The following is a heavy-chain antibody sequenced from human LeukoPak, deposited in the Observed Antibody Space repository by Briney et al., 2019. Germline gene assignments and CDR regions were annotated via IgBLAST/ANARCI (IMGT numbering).Heavy chain of an antibody. V-gene: IGHV3-48*04. CDR1: GFTLITYS. CDR2: ISSSGSTI. CDR3: ASCRQQLVLDY. J-gene: IGHJ4*02. Sequence: PGGSLRLSCAASGFTLITYSMNWVRQAPEKGLEWVSYISSSGSTIYYADSVKGRFTISRDNAKNSLYLQMNSLRAEDTAVYYCASCRQQLVLDYWGQGTLVTVSS. D-gene: IGHD6-13*01.